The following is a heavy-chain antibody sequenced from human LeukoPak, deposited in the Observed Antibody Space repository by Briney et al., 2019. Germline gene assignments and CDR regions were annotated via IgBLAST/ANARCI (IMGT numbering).Heavy chain of an antibody. Sequence: GGSLRLSCAASGSGFTFNNYWMHWVRQAPGKGLVWVSRINADGSTTSYADSVRGRFTISRDNAKNSLYMQMNSLKTEDTAVYYCTRRDCSGGSCYIDAFDIWGQGTMVTVSS. V-gene: IGHV3-74*01. CDR3: TRRDCSGGSCYIDAFDI. D-gene: IGHD2-15*01. CDR2: INADGSTT. J-gene: IGHJ3*02. CDR1: GSGFTFNNYW.